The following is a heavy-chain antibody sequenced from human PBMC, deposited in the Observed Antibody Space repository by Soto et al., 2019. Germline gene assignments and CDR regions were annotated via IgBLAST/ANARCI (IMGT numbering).Heavy chain of an antibody. D-gene: IGHD3-10*02. CDR2: ISYDGSNK. J-gene: IGHJ4*02. V-gene: IGHV3-30-3*01. Sequence: PGGSLRLSCAASGFTFSSYAMHWVRQAPGKGLEWVAVISYDGSNKYYADSVKGRFTISRDNSKNTLYLQMNSLRAEDTAVYYCARRPVRGVILGYFDYWGQGTLVTVSS. CDR3: ARRPVRGVILGYFDY. CDR1: GFTFSSYA.